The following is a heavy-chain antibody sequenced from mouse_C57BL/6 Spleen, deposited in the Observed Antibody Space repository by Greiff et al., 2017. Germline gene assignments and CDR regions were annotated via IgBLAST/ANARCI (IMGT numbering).Heavy chain of an antibody. CDR2: IYPSDSET. J-gene: IGHJ2*01. CDR3: ARGSIITTVVAFDY. V-gene: IGHV1-61*01. CDR1: GYTFTSYW. D-gene: IGHD1-1*01. Sequence: QVQLKQPGAELVRPGSSVKLSCKASGYTFTSYWMDWVKQRPGQGLEWIGNIYPSDSETHYNQKFKDKATLTVDKSSSTAYIQLSSLTSEDSAVYYCARGSIITTVVAFDYWGQGTTLTVSS.